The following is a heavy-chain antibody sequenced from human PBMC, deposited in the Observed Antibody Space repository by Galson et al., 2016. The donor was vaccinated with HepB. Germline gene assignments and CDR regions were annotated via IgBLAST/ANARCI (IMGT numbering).Heavy chain of an antibody. J-gene: IGHJ4*02. V-gene: IGHV4-4*02. CDR1: GGSINSNNW. CDR3: ARDQGYYGSSGYRNNYFYY. Sequence: TLSLTCGVSGGSINSNNWWIWVRQPPGKGLEWIGEVYHSGSTTYNPSLQSRVTISVDNSKDQFSLTLTPVTAADTAVYYCARDQGYYGSSGYRNNYFYYWGQGILVTVSS. D-gene: IGHD3-22*01. CDR2: VYHSGST.